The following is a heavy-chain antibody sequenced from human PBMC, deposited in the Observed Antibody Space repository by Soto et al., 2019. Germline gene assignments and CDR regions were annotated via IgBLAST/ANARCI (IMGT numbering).Heavy chain of an antibody. CDR1: GLTFSSYW. J-gene: IGHJ4*02. D-gene: IGHD6-19*01. V-gene: IGHV3-74*01. CDR3: AVAVAGPTAIGY. Sequence: GGSLRLSCASSGLTFSSYWMHWVRQAPGKGLVWVSRISTDGSVTTYADSVKGRFTISRDNAKNTLYLQMNSLRAEDTAVYYCAVAVAGPTAIGYWGQGTLVTVSS. CDR2: ISTDGSVT.